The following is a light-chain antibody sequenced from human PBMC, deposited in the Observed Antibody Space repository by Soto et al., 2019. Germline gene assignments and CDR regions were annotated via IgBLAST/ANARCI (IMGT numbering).Light chain of an antibody. CDR1: QSIRIW. J-gene: IGKJ4*01. CDR3: HHYNNYSPP. Sequence: DIQMTQSPSTLSASVGDRVTITCRASQSIRIWLAWYQQKPGKAPMLLLYKASRLESGVRSRFSGSGSGTEFTLTISSLQPDDFATYYCHHYNNYSPPFGGGTKVEIK. V-gene: IGKV1-5*03. CDR2: KAS.